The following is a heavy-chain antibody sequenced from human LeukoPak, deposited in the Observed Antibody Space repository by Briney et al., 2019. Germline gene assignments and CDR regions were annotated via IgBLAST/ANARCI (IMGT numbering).Heavy chain of an antibody. CDR2: ISWNSGSI. Sequence: AGGSLRLSCAASGFTFDDYAMHWVRQAPGKGLEWVSGISWNSGSIGYADSVKGRFTISRDNAKNSLYLQMNSLRAEDTALYYYAKRDDSSGYFDYWGQGTLVTVSS. CDR1: GFTFDDYA. D-gene: IGHD3-22*01. J-gene: IGHJ4*02. CDR3: AKRDDSSGYFDY. V-gene: IGHV3-9*01.